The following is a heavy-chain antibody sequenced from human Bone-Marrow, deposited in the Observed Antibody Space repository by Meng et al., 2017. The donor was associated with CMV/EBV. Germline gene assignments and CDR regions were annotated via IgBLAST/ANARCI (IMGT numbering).Heavy chain of an antibody. CDR2: ISWNSGSI. D-gene: IGHD6-19*01. V-gene: IGHV3-9*01. Sequence: SLKISCAASGFTFDDYAMHWVRQAPGKGLEWVSGISWNSGSIGYADSVKGRFTISRDNSKNTLYLQMNSLRAEDTAVYYCAKESSGWGYNWFDPWGQGTLVTVSS. CDR3: AKESSGWGYNWFDP. CDR1: GFTFDDYA. J-gene: IGHJ5*02.